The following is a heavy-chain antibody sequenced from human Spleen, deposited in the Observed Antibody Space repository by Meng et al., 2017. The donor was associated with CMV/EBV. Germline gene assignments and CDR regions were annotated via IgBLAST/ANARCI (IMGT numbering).Heavy chain of an antibody. J-gene: IGHJ4*02. CDR3: ARAVGLISLSLNFDY. D-gene: IGHD2/OR15-2a*01. CDR2: IGTVGDT. CDR1: GFTFSTYD. Sequence: GGSLRLSCAASGFTFSTYDFHWVRQPTGKGLEWVSSIGTVGDTYSIGSVKGRFTISRDNAKNSLYLQMNSLRAEDTAVYYCARAVGLISLSLNFDYWGQGTLVTVSS. V-gene: IGHV3-13*01.